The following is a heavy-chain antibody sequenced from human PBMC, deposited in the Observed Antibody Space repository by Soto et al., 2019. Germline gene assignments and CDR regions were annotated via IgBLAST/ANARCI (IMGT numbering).Heavy chain of an antibody. CDR1: GYTFTTYG. Sequence: QVQLVQSGTEVKKPGASVKVSCKASGYTFTTYGINWVRQAPGQGLEWMGWISGYNGNTNYAQKFQGRGTMTTDTSRRIAYMELRSLAFEDTAVYDCARGAHGSGYGVYWGQGPLVTVPS. CDR2: ISGYNGNT. J-gene: IGHJ4*02. CDR3: ARGAHGSGYGVY. V-gene: IGHV1-18*01. D-gene: IGHD3-3*01.